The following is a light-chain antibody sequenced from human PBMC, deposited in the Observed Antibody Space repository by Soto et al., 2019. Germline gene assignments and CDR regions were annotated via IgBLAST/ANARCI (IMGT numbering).Light chain of an antibody. J-gene: IGLJ1*01. V-gene: IGLV2-23*02. Sequence: QSVLTQPASVSGSPGQSITISCTGTHSDVGRFNLVSWYQHHPQKAPKLIIFGVTERPSGISNRLSASKSGNTASLTISGLQAEDEADYYCCTSATGGTYVFGTGTKVTVL. CDR1: HSDVGRFNL. CDR3: CTSATGGTYV. CDR2: GVT.